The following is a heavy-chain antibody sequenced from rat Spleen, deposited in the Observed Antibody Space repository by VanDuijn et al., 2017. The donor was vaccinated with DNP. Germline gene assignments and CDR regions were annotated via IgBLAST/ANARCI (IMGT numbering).Heavy chain of an antibody. Sequence: QVQLKESGPGLVQPSQTLSLTCTVSGFSLTSYGVSWVRQPPGKGLEWIAAISSGGSTYYNSALKSRLSISRDTSKSQVFLKMNSLQTEDTAIYFCTRDPFAYWGQGTLVTVSS. CDR1: GFSLTSYG. CDR2: ISSGGST. J-gene: IGHJ3*01. V-gene: IGHV2S12*01. CDR3: TRDPFAY.